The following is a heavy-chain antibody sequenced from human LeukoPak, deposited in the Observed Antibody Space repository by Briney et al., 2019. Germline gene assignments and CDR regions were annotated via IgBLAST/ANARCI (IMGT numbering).Heavy chain of an antibody. Sequence: SETLSLTCAVYGGSFSGYYWSWIRQPPGKGLEWIGEINHSGSTNYNPSLKSRVTISVDTSKNQFSLKLSSVTAADTAAYYCARLRRYSSSWYLGRLYYFDYWGQGTLVTVSS. CDR3: ARLRRYSSSWYLGRLYYFDY. V-gene: IGHV4-34*01. J-gene: IGHJ4*02. CDR1: GGSFSGYY. CDR2: INHSGST. D-gene: IGHD6-13*01.